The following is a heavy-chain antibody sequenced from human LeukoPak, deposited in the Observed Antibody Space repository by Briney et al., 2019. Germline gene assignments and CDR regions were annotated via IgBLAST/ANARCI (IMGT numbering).Heavy chain of an antibody. D-gene: IGHD2-2*01. Sequence: SETLSLTCAVYGGSFSGYYWSWIRQPPGKGLEWIGEINHSGSTNYNPSLKSRVTISVDTSNTQFSLKLSSVTAADTAVYYCATLPGRYCSSTSCDYWGQGTLVTVSS. CDR3: ATLPGRYCSSTSCDY. CDR1: GGSFSGYY. CDR2: INHSGST. J-gene: IGHJ4*02. V-gene: IGHV4-34*01.